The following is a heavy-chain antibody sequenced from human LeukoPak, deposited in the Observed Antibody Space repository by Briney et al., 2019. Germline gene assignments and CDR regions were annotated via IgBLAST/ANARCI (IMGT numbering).Heavy chain of an antibody. Sequence: SETLSLTCTVSGDSIRSITYYWGWIRQPPGKGLEWIGSIYYTGSIHYNPSLKSRVTISVDTSKKRFSLDLSSVTAADTAVYYCVRSIRCSGGNCYSTPRLLRFANWGQGTLVTVSS. D-gene: IGHD2-15*01. J-gene: IGHJ4*02. CDR2: IYYTGSI. V-gene: IGHV4-39*01. CDR3: VRSIRCSGGNCYSTPRLLRFAN. CDR1: GDSIRSITYY.